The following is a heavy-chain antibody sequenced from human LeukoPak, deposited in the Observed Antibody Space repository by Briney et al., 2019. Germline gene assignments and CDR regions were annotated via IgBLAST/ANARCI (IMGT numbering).Heavy chain of an antibody. V-gene: IGHV3-21*01. CDR1: GFTFSSYS. CDR2: ISSSSSYI. Sequence: GGSLRLSCAASGFTFSSYSMNWVRQAPGKGLGWVSSISSSSSYIYYADSVKGRFTISRDNAKNSLYLQMNSLRAEDTAVYYCARDNNKGYCSGGSCYSEVYFDYWGQGTLVTVSS. D-gene: IGHD2-15*01. J-gene: IGHJ4*02. CDR3: ARDNNKGYCSGGSCYSEVYFDY.